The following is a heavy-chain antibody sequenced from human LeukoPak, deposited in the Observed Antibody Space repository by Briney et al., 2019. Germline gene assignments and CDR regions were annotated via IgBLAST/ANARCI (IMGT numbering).Heavy chain of an antibody. CDR3: ARVEYLTGSYLYYFDC. CDR1: GFTFSSYW. CDR2: IKQDGREK. J-gene: IGHJ4*02. D-gene: IGHD3-9*01. V-gene: IGHV3-7*01. Sequence: GGSLRLSCAASGFTFSSYWMSWVRQAPGKGLEWVANIKQDGREKYYVDSVKGRFTISRDNAKNSLYLQMNSLRAEDTAVYYCARVEYLTGSYLYYFDCWGQGTLVTVSS.